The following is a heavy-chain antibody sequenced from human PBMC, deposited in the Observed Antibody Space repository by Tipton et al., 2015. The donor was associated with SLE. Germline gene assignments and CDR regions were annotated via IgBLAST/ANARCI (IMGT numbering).Heavy chain of an antibody. D-gene: IGHD2-2*01. CDR2: INSDERNI. J-gene: IGHJ5*02. V-gene: IGHV3-74*01. CDR3: ARDKVQMMPGANWFDP. CDR1: GFSFSTHW. Sequence: SLRLSCAASGFSFSTHWMHWVRQVPGKGPVWVSRINSDERNIDYADSVKGRFTISRDNAKNTLYLQMDSLRVEDTAVYYCARDKVQMMPGANWFDPWGQGTLVTVSS.